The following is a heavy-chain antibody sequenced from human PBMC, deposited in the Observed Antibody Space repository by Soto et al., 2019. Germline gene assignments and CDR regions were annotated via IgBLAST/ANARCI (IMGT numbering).Heavy chain of an antibody. CDR2: FDPEDGET. V-gene: IGHV1-24*01. CDR1: GYTLTELS. CDR3: ATSSLVGATFYYYYGMDV. J-gene: IGHJ6*02. D-gene: IGHD1-26*01. Sequence: ASVKVSCKVSGYTLTELSMHWVRQAPGKGLEWMGGFDPEDGETIYAQKFQGRVTMTEDTSTDTAYMELSSLRSEDTAVYYCATSSLVGATFYYYYGMDVWGQGTTVTVSS.